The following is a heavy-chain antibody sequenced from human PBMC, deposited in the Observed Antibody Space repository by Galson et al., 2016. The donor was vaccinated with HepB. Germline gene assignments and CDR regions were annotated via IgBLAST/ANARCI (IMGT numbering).Heavy chain of an antibody. J-gene: IGHJ4*02. CDR1: GYSFSSYW. D-gene: IGHD3/OR15-3a*01. Sequence: QSGAEVKKPGESLRISCKGSGYSFSSYWIGRVCQKPGKGLAYMGIIYPDDSETTYSPSCQGQVTTAADKSITTAYLQWISLKTSDTAIYYCARVDCGLHGGDYWGQGTLVTVSS. V-gene: IGHV5-51*01. CDR2: IYPDDSET. CDR3: ARVDCGLHGGDY.